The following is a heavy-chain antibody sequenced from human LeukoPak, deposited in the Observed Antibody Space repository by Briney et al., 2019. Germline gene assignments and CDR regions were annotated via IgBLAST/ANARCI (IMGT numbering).Heavy chain of an antibody. CDR3: ARDKDDYVWGTYRW. J-gene: IGHJ4*02. D-gene: IGHD3-16*02. V-gene: IGHV4-38-2*01. Sequence: SETLSLTCAVSGYSISSGYYWGWARPAPGKGLEWIGRIYHTGSTDYNPPLKSRLTISADMSKNQFSLRWRSVTAADTAVYYCARDKDDYVWGTYRWWGQGMLVTVSS. CDR2: IYHTGST. CDR1: GYSISSGYY.